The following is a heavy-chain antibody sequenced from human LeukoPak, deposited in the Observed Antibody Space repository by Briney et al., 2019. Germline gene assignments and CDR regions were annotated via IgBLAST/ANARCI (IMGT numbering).Heavy chain of an antibody. V-gene: IGHV3-53*01. J-gene: IGHJ4*02. Sequence: GGSLRLSCAVSGFSVTNNYMSWVRQAPGKGLEWVSVFYVGGATYYADSVKGRFTISRDNSENTLYLQMKSLRAEDTAVYYCAGSGGSGFDYWGQGTLVTVSS. CDR3: AGSGGSGFDY. CDR1: GFSVTNNY. D-gene: IGHD3-10*01. CDR2: FYVGGAT.